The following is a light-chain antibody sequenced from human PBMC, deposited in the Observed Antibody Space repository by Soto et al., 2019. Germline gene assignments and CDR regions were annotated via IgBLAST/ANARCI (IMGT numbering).Light chain of an antibody. J-gene: IGLJ1*01. CDR1: SSNIGAGYD. CDR2: GNN. V-gene: IGLV1-40*01. CDR3: QSFESSLSGSNV. Sequence: QSALTQPPSVSGAPGQRVTISCTGGSSNIGAGYDVHWYQQLPGTAPKLLIYGNNNRPSGVPDRFSGSKSGTSASLAITGLQAEDEADYYCQSFESSLSGSNVFGTGTKVTVL.